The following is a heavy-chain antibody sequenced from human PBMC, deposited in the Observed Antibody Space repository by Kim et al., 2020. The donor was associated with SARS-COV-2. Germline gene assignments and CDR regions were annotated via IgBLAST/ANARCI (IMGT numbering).Heavy chain of an antibody. CDR3: ARAVTSSWVINWFDP. J-gene: IGHJ5*02. CDR1: GGSISSGGYY. Sequence: SETLSLTCTVSGGSISSGGYYWSWIRQHPGKGLEWIAYIYYTGSTYYNPSLKSRVTISLDTSKNQFSLKLRSVTATDTAVYYCARAVTSSWVINWFDPWG. V-gene: IGHV4-31*03. D-gene: IGHD6-13*01. CDR2: IYYTGST.